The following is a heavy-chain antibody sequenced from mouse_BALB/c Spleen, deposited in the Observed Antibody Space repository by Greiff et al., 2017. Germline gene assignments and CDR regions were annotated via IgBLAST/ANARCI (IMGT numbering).Heavy chain of an antibody. CDR2: ISSGGSYT. CDR3: ARGNYYAMDY. V-gene: IGHV5-6*01. D-gene: IGHD2-1*01. Sequence: EVNLVESGGDLVKPGGSLKLSCAASGFTFSSYGMSWVRQTPDKRLEWVATISSGGSYTYYPDSVKGRFTISRDNAKNTLYLQMSSLKSEDTAMYYCARGNYYAMDYWGQGTSVTVSS. J-gene: IGHJ4*01. CDR1: GFTFSSYG.